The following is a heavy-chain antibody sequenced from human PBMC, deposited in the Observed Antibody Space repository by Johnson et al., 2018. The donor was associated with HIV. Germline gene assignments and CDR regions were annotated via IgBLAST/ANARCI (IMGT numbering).Heavy chain of an antibody. CDR1: GMIFSNLW. CDR3: ARELGYSSSNDAFDI. V-gene: IGHV3-66*02. CDR2: IYSGGST. J-gene: IGHJ3*02. Sequence: VQLVESGGGVVQPGRSLRLSCAASGMIFSNLWMHWVRQAPGTGLEWVSVIYSGGSTYYAASVKGRFTISRDNSKNTLYLQMNSLRAEDTAVYYCARELGYSSSNDAFDIWGQGTMVTVSS. D-gene: IGHD6-13*01.